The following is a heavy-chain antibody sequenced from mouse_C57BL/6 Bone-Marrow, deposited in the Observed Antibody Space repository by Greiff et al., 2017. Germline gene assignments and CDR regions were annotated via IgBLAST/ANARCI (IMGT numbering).Heavy chain of an antibody. J-gene: IGHJ4*01. CDR3: ARECRAMDY. CDR1: GYTFTSYW. V-gene: IGHV1-61*01. CDR2: IYPSDSET. Sequence: QVQLQQPGAELVRPGSSVKLSCKASGYTFTSYWMDWVKQRPGQGLEWIGNIYPSDSETHYNQKFKDKATLTVDKSSSTAYMQRSSLTSEDSAVYYCARECRAMDYWGQGTSVTVSS.